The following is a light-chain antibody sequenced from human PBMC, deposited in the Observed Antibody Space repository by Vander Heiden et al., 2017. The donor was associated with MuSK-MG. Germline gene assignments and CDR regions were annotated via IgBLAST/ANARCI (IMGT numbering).Light chain of an antibody. J-gene: IGKJ5*01. V-gene: IGKV1-33*01. CDR1: QDISNY. CDR3: QQYDNLPRT. CDR2: DAS. Sequence: DIQMTQSPSSLSASVGDRVTITCQASQDISNYLNWYQQKPGKAPKLLIYDASNLETGVPSRFSGSGSGTDFTFTISILHPEDIATYYCQQYDNLPRTFGQGTRLEIK.